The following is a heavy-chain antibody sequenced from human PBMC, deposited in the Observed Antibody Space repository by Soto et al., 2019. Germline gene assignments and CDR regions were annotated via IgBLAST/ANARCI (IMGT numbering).Heavy chain of an antibody. CDR3: ARTNSPVQLEHYFDY. J-gene: IGHJ4*02. CDR1: GGSISSYY. V-gene: IGHV4-59*08. CDR2: IYYSGST. D-gene: IGHD2-2*01. Sequence: PSETLSLTCTVSGGSISSYYWSWIRQPPGKGLEWIGYIYYSGSTNYNPSLKSRVTISVDTSKNQFSLKLSSVTAADTAVYYCARTNSPVQLEHYFDYWGQGTLVTVSS.